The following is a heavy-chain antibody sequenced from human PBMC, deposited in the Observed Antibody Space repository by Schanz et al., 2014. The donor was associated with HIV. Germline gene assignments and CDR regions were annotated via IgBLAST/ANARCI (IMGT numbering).Heavy chain of an antibody. CDR3: VRGVIYYDSGSYYNYFDY. J-gene: IGHJ4*02. CDR1: GETFSNYV. CDR2: IIPISGTA. V-gene: IGHV1-69*06. Sequence: QVQLVQSGAEVQTPGSSVKVSCKASGETFSNYVISWVRQAPGQGLEWMGGIIPISGTANYAQKFQGRVTMTADKSTSAAYMELSSLRSEDTAVYYCVRGVIYYDSGSYYNYFDYWGQGTLVTVSS. D-gene: IGHD3-10*01.